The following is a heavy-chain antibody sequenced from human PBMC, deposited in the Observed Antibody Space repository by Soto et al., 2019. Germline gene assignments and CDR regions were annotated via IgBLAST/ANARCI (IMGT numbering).Heavy chain of an antibody. Sequence: PGGSLRLSCAASGFTFSSYSMNWVRQAPGKGLEWVSYISSSSSTIYYADSVKGRFTISRGNAKNSLYLQMNSLRDEDTAVYYCARVNYYDSSGPIWGQGTLVTVSS. CDR3: ARVNYYDSSGPI. CDR2: ISSSSSTI. CDR1: GFTFSSYS. D-gene: IGHD3-22*01. J-gene: IGHJ4*02. V-gene: IGHV3-48*02.